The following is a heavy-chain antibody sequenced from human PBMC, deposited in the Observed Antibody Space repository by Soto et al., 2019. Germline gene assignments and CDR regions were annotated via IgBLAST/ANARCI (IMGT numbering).Heavy chain of an antibody. J-gene: IGHJ6*02. D-gene: IGHD3-22*01. V-gene: IGHV1-69*01. CDR2: IIPIFGTA. Sequence: QVQLVQSGAEVKKPGSSVKVSCKASGGTFSSYAISWVRHAPGQGLEWMGGIIPIFGTANYAQKFQGRVTITADESTSTAYMELSSLRSEDTAVYYCARVYYDSSGYFYYYYGMDVWGQGTTVTVSS. CDR1: GGTFSSYA. CDR3: ARVYYDSSGYFYYYYGMDV.